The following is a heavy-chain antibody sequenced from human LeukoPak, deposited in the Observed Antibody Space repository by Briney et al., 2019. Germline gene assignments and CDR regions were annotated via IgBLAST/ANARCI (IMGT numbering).Heavy chain of an antibody. CDR2: FGPDDGET. V-gene: IGHV1-24*01. Sequence: GASVKVSCTVSGYTLTELSLHWVRQAPGKGLEWMGGFGPDDGETIHVQKFQGRVTMTEDTSTDTAYMELSSLRSEDTAVYYCATIYCSGGSCYSVAWFDPWGQGTLVTVSS. D-gene: IGHD2-15*01. CDR1: GYTLTELS. CDR3: ATIYCSGGSCYSVAWFDP. J-gene: IGHJ5*02.